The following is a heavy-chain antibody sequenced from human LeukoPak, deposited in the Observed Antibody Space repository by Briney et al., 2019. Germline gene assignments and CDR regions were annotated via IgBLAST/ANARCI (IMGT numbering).Heavy chain of an antibody. CDR2: IYYSGST. D-gene: IGHD6-6*01. V-gene: IGHV4-59*01. Sequence: SETLSLTCTVSGGSISNYYWSWIRQPPGKGLEWIGYIYYSGSTNYNPSLKSRVTISVDTSKNQFSLKLSSVTAADTAVYYCAREVVGSSFFDYWGQGTLVTVSS. J-gene: IGHJ4*02. CDR3: AREVVGSSFFDY. CDR1: GGSISNYY.